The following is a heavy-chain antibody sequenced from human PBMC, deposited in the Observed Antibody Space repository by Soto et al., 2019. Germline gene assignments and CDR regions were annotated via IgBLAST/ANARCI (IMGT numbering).Heavy chain of an antibody. CDR3: AHGDGGSSWNEGGFDP. CDR2: IYWDDDK. CDR1: GFSLSTSGVG. D-gene: IGHD1-1*01. J-gene: IGHJ5*02. Sequence: SGPTLVNPTHTLTLTCTCSGFSLSTSGVGVGWIRQPPGKSLEWLALIYWDDDKRYSPSLKSRLTITKDTSKNQVVLTMTNMDPVDTATYYCAHGDGGSSWNEGGFDPWGQGTLVTVSS. V-gene: IGHV2-5*02.